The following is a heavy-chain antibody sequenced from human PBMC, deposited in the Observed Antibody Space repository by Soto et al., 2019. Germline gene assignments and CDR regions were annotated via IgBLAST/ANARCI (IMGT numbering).Heavy chain of an antibody. CDR1: GGSISDHY. CDR3: ARQGSGDLLYHGLDV. V-gene: IGHV4-59*11. Sequence: SETLSLTCTVYGGSISDHYWSWVRQPPGKGLEWIGYIYDSGTTKYNASLRSRVSISVDTFKKQISLKLTSVTAADTAVYYCARQGSGDLLYHGLDVWGQGTTVTVSS. J-gene: IGHJ6*02. CDR2: IYDSGTT. D-gene: IGHD3-10*01.